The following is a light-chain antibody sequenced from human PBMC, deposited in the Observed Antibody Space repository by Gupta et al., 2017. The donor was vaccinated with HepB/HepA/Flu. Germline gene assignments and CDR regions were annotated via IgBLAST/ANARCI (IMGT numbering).Light chain of an antibody. V-gene: IGLV2-14*03. Sequence: QSALTQPASVSGSPGPSITISCTGTSSDVGSHNSVSWYQHHPGKAPKFLIYDVSNRPAGVSYRFSGSKSGNTASLTVSGLQEEDEAYYYCCSYADSYTYVFGTGTKVTVL. J-gene: IGLJ1*01. CDR2: DVS. CDR1: SSDVGSHNS. CDR3: CSYADSYTYV.